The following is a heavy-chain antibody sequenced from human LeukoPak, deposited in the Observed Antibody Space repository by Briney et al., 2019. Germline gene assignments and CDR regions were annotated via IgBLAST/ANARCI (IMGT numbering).Heavy chain of an antibody. J-gene: IGHJ3*02. CDR3: ARSAKPNGDLGPDDAFDI. CDR2: IYYSGST. Sequence: PSETLSLTCTVSGGSISSSSYYWGWIRQPPGKGLEWIGSIYYSGSTYYNPSLKSRVTISVDTSKNQFSLKLSSVTAADTAVYYCARSAKPNGDLGPDDAFDIWGQGTMVTVSS. V-gene: IGHV4-39*01. CDR1: GGSISSSSYY. D-gene: IGHD3-10*01.